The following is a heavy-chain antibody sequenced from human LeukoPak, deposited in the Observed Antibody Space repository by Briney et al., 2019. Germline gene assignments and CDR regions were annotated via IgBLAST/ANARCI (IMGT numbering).Heavy chain of an antibody. D-gene: IGHD3-22*01. CDR3: AKDYDSSGPIDY. J-gene: IGHJ4*02. Sequence: GGSLRLSCAASGFNVNNNYMNWVRQAPGEGLERVSVIYIGGSTDYADSVKGRFSISRDDSKNTVYLQMNSLRAEDTAVYYCAKDYDSSGPIDYWGQGTLVTVSS. CDR2: IYIGGST. V-gene: IGHV3-53*01. CDR1: GFNVNNNY.